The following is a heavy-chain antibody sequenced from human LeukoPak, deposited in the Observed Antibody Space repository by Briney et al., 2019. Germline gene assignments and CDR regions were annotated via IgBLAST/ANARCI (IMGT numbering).Heavy chain of an antibody. CDR3: ARDRPRYTSGYYSGSPIDY. D-gene: IGHD6-19*01. V-gene: IGHV3-20*04. Sequence: GGSLILSCAASVFNFDDYGMSWVRQAPGKGLELVSDINWNCGRIGYADSVKGRFTISRDNAKNSLYLQMNSLRAEDTALYYCARDRPRYTSGYYSGSPIDYWGQGTLVTVSS. CDR2: INWNCGRI. J-gene: IGHJ4*02. CDR1: VFNFDDYG.